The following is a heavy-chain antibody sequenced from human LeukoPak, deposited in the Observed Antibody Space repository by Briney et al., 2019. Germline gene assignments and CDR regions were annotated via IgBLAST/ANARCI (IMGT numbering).Heavy chain of an antibody. Sequence: PGGSLRLSCAASGFTFSSYWMHWVRQAPGKGLVWVSRINSDGSSTSYADSVKGRFTISRDNAKNTLYLQMNSLRAEDTAVYYCARGTTQNTYYYDSSALAVVWGQGTLVTVSS. CDR2: INSDGSST. CDR1: GFTFSSYW. CDR3: ARGTTQNTYYYDSSALAVV. J-gene: IGHJ4*02. V-gene: IGHV3-74*01. D-gene: IGHD3-22*01.